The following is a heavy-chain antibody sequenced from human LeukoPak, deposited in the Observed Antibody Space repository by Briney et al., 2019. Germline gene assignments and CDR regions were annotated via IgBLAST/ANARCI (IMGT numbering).Heavy chain of an antibody. CDR3: ANNERELLPDY. J-gene: IGHJ4*02. V-gene: IGHV3-23*01. CDR1: GFTFSSYA. Sequence: GGSLRLSCAASGFTFSSYAMSWVRQAPGKGLEGVSAISGSGGSTYYADSVKGRSTISRDNSKNTLYLQTNSLRAEHTAVYYCANNERELLPDYWGQGTLVTVSS. D-gene: IGHD1-26*01. CDR2: ISGSGGST.